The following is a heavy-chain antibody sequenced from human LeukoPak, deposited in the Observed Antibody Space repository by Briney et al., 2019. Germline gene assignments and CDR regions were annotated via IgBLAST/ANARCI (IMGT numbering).Heavy chain of an antibody. Sequence: GGSLRLSCAASGFTFSSYAMHWVRQAPGKGLEWVAVISYDGSNKYYADSVKGRFTISRDNSKNTLYLQMNSLRAEDTVVYYCARSSADSSGYYLSYYYYGMDVWGQGTTVTVSS. CDR1: GFTFSSYA. J-gene: IGHJ6*02. CDR3: ARSSADSSGYYLSYYYYGMDV. V-gene: IGHV3-30*04. CDR2: ISYDGSNK. D-gene: IGHD3-22*01.